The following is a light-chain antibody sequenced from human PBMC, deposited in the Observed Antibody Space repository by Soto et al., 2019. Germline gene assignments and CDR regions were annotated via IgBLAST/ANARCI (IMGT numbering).Light chain of an antibody. CDR1: SGDVGGYNS. CDR3: SSYTSSSTLWV. CDR2: EVS. J-gene: IGLJ3*02. V-gene: IGLV2-14*01. Sequence: QSALTQPASVSGSPGQSITISCTGTSGDVGGYNSVSWYQQHPGKAPKLMIYEVSNRPSGVSNRFSGSKSGNTASLTISGLQAEDESDYYCSSYTSSSTLWVFGGGTKLTVL.